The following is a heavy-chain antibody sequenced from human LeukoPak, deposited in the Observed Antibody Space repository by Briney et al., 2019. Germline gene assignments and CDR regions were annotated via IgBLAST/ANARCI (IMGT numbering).Heavy chain of an antibody. J-gene: IGHJ4*02. V-gene: IGHV1-69*05. CDR2: IIPIFGTA. D-gene: IGHD3-22*01. CDR3: ARMNYYDSSGYPY. Sequence: SVRVSCKASGGTFSSYAISWVRQAPGQGLEWMGGIIPIFGTANYAQKFQGRVTITTDESTSTAYMELSSLRSEDTAVYYCARMNYYDSSGYPYWGQGTLVTVSS. CDR1: GGTFSSYA.